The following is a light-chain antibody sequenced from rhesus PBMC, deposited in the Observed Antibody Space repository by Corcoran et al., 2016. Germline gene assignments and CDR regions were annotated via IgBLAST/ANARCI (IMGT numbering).Light chain of an antibody. CDR2: DVT. CDR3: CSYAGNDIVYV. Sequence: QTALTQPRSVSGSPGQSVTISCAGTNTDIGYYNFVSWYQHRPGTAPRLIIFDVTKRPSGVSDRFSGSKSANTASLTISGLQAEDEADYFCCSYAGNDIVYVFGGGTRLTVL. J-gene: IGLJ1*01. V-gene: IGLV2-32*01. CDR1: NTDIGYYNF.